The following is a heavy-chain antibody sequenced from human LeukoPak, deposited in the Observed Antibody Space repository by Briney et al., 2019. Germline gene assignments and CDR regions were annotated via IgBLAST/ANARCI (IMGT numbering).Heavy chain of an antibody. CDR3: ARLDAEAGRYLPFFY. V-gene: IGHV4-59*08. J-gene: IGHJ4*02. CDR2: IHDSGST. CDR1: GGSLSNYD. Sequence: PSETLSLTCTVSGGSLSNYDWSWIRQSPEKGLEWIGYIHDSGSTNYNPSLKSRVTISVDTSKNQFSLKLSSVTAADTAVYYCARLDAEAGRYLPFFYWGQGTLVTVSS. D-gene: IGHD3-16*02.